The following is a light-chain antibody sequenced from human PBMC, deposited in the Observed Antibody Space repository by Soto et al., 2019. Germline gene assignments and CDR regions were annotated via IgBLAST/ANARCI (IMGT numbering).Light chain of an antibody. J-gene: IGKJ1*01. V-gene: IGKV4-1*01. Sequence: DIVMTQSPDSLAVSLGERATINCKSSQSVLYRSNNKNYLAWYLQKPGQPPKLLIYWASTRESGVPDRFSGSGSGTDFTLTISSLHAEDVAVYYCQQYYSTPPTFGHGTKVEIK. CDR2: WAS. CDR1: QSVLYRSNNKNY. CDR3: QQYYSTPPT.